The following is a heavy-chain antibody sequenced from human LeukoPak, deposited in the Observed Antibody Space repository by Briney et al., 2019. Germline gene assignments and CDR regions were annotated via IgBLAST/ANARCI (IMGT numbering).Heavy chain of an antibody. Sequence: PSETLSLTCTVSGYSISSGYYWGWIRQPPGKGLEWIGSIYHSGSTYYNPSLKSRVTISVDTSKNQFSLQLNSVTPEDTAVYYCARERYNWNDGAFDYWGQGTLVTVSS. CDR3: ARERYNWNDGAFDY. CDR2: IYHSGST. V-gene: IGHV4-38-2*02. CDR1: GYSISSGYY. D-gene: IGHD1-20*01. J-gene: IGHJ4*02.